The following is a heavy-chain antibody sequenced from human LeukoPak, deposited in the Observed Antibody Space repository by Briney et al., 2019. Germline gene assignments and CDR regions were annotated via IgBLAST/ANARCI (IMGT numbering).Heavy chain of an antibody. J-gene: IGHJ5*02. CDR3: ARGVGATPHNWFDP. V-gene: IGHV4-39*01. CDR1: SGSISGSSYY. CDR2: IYYSGST. Sequence: SETLSHTCTVSSGSISGSSYYWGWIRQPPGKGLEWIGSIYYSGSTYYNPSLKSRVTISVDTSKNQFSLKLSSVTAADTAVYYCARGVGATPHNWFDPWGQGTLVTVSS. D-gene: IGHD1-26*01.